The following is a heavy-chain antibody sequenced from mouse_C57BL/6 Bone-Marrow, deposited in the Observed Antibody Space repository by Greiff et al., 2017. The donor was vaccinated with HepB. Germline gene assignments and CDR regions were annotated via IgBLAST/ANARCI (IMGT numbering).Heavy chain of an antibody. D-gene: IGHD4-1*01. CDR1: GFTFSNYW. J-gene: IGHJ3*01. Sequence: EVQLQESGGGLVQPGGSMKLSCVASGFTFSNYWMNWVRQSPEKGLEWVAQIRLKSDNYATHYAESVKGRFTISRDDSKSSVNLQMNNLRAEDTGIYYCTLLPTWEFAYWGQGTLVTVSA. CDR2: IRLKSDNYAT. V-gene: IGHV6-3*01. CDR3: TLLPTWEFAY.